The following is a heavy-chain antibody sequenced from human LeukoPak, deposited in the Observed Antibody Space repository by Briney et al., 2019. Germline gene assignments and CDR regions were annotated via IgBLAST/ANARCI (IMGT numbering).Heavy chain of an antibody. CDR2: IYYSGST. Sequence: PSETLSLTCTVSGGSISSGDYYWSWIRQPPGKGLEWIGYIYYSGSTNYNPSLKSRVTISVDTSKNQFSLKLSSVTAADTAVYYCARDGVCSGGSCYPDYWGQGTLVTVSS. CDR1: GGSISSGDYY. D-gene: IGHD2-15*01. V-gene: IGHV4-61*08. J-gene: IGHJ4*02. CDR3: ARDGVCSGGSCYPDY.